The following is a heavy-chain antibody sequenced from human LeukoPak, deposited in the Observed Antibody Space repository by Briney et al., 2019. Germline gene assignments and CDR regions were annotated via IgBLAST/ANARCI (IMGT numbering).Heavy chain of an antibody. CDR3: ARDRRSSGYPVEGWSETYYYMDV. Sequence: ASVKVSCKVSGYTLTELSMHWVRQAPGKGLEWMGGFDPEDGETIYAQKFQGRVTITADESTSTAYMELSGLRSEDTAVYYCARDRRSSGYPVEGWSETYYYMDVWGKGTTVTVSS. CDR1: GYTLTELS. J-gene: IGHJ6*03. D-gene: IGHD3-22*01. CDR2: FDPEDGET. V-gene: IGHV1-24*01.